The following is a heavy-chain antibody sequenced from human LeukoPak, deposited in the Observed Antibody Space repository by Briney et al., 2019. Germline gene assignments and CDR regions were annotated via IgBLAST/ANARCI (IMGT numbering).Heavy chain of an antibody. Sequence: PGGSLRPSSAATGFTSSGYAIHWVRQAPGKGLGWVALISYDGSNEYYAASVKGRFTISRDNSKNTLYMQMTSLGAEDTAVYYCAKSSDLLTGYYSYFEYWGHGTLVTVAS. J-gene: IGHJ4*01. CDR3: AKSSDLLTGYYSYFEY. V-gene: IGHV3-30*18. CDR2: ISYDGSNE. CDR1: GFTSSGYA. D-gene: IGHD3-9*01.